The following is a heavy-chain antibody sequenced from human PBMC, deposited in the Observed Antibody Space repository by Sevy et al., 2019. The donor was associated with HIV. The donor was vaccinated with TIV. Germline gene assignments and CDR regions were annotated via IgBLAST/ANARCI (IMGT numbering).Heavy chain of an antibody. CDR2: ISSSSSTI. CDR3: ARGSGYDFWSGSTPYGMDV. V-gene: IGHV3-48*01. J-gene: IGHJ6*02. CDR1: GFTFSSYS. D-gene: IGHD3-3*01. Sequence: GESLKISCAASGFTFSSYSMNWVRQAPGKGLEWVSYISSSSSTIYYADSVKGRFTISRDNAKNSLYLQMNSLRAEDTAVYYCARGSGYDFWSGSTPYGMDVWGQGTTVTVSS.